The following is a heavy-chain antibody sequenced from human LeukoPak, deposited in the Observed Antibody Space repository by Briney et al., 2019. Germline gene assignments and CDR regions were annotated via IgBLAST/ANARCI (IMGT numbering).Heavy chain of an antibody. CDR1: GFTVSSNY. Sequence: GGSLRLSCAASGFTVSSNYMSWVRQAPGRGLEWVSVIYSAGNTYYADSVQGRFNMSRENPENTLYLQMNSLRAEDTAVYYCARAHDRGYYYGFDYWGQGTLVTVSS. CDR3: ARAHDRGYYYGFDY. V-gene: IGHV3-66*01. D-gene: IGHD3-22*01. J-gene: IGHJ4*02. CDR2: IYSAGNT.